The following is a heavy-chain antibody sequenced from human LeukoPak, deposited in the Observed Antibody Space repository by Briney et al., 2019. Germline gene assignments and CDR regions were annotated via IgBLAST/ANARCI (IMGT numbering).Heavy chain of an antibody. CDR3: ARDITMLRGVLFDY. D-gene: IGHD3-10*01. J-gene: IGHJ4*02. Sequence: GGSLRLSCAASGFTFSSYSMNWVRQAPGKGLEWVSYISSSSGTIFYADSVKGRFTISRDNAKDSLYLQLDSLRDEDTAVYYCARDITMLRGVLFDYWGQGVLVTVSS. CDR1: GFTFSSYS. CDR2: ISSSSGTI. V-gene: IGHV3-48*02.